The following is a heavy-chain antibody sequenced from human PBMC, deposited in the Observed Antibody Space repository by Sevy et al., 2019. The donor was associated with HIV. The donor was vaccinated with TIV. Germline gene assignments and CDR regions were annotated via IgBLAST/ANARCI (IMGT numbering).Heavy chain of an antibody. V-gene: IGHV3-30*03. J-gene: IGHJ6*02. Sequence: GGCLRLSCAASGFTFSNYAMHWVRQAPGKGLEWVALISYDETKKYYLDSVKGRFTISRDNSKSTLYLEMSSLRAEDTALYYCARVKRQWMVFEVSDYYYGMDVWGQGTTVTVSS. CDR2: ISYDETKK. CDR1: GFTFSNYA. D-gene: IGHD6-19*01. CDR3: ARVKRQWMVFEVSDYYYGMDV.